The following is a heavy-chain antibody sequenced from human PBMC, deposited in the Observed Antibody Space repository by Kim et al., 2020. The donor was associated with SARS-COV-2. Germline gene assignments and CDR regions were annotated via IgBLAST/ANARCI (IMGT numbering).Heavy chain of an antibody. D-gene: IGHD6-13*01. V-gene: IGHV4-31*03. CDR1: GGSISSGGYY. CDR2: IYYSGST. J-gene: IGHJ6*02. CDR3: ARGAEISSSWYGGLYYYGMDV. Sequence: SETLSLTCTVSGGSISSGGYYWSWIRQHPGKGLEWIGYIYYSGSTYYNPSLKSRVTISVDTSKNQFSLKLSSVTAADTAVYYCARGAEISSSWYGGLYYYGMDVWGRRTRVTV.